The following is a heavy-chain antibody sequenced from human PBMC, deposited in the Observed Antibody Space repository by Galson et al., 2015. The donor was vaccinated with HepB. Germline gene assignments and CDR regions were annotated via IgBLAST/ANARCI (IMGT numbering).Heavy chain of an antibody. CDR2: ISGSGGST. D-gene: IGHD2-21*02. Sequence: SLRLSCAASGFTFSSYTMSWVRQAPGKGLEWVSVISGSGGSTDYADSVKGRFTISRDNSKNSLYLRMNSLRAEDTAVYYCAKQRGDCSTPCFWYYGMDVWG. CDR3: AKQRGDCSTPCFWYYGMDV. J-gene: IGHJ6*01. V-gene: IGHV3-23*01. CDR1: GFTFSSYT.